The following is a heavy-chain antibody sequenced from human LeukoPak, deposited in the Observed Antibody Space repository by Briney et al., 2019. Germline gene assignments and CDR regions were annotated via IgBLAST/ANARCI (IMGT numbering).Heavy chain of an antibody. D-gene: IGHD2-2*01. CDR2: ICSSGSTI. CDR3: ARDSDVVPAYYFDY. Sequence: KPGGSLRLSCAASGFTFSDYYMSWIRQAPGKGLEWVSYICSSGSTIYYADSVKGRFTIPRDNAKNSLYLQMNSLRAEDTAVYYCARDSDVVPAYYFDYWGQGTLVTASS. J-gene: IGHJ4*02. CDR1: GFTFSDYY. V-gene: IGHV3-11*04.